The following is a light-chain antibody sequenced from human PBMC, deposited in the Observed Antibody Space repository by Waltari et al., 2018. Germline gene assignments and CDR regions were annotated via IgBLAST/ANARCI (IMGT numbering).Light chain of an antibody. J-gene: IGKJ2*01. CDR3: MQALHTPYT. Sequence: IVMTQSPFSLSVTPGEPASISCRSSQSLLDNNGNKFLDWYLQKPGQSPELLIFLGANRLSGGPDRFSGSGSGTDYTLNISRVEAEDAGTYYCMQALHTPYTFGQGTKLEIK. CDR1: QSLLDNNGNKF. CDR2: LGA. V-gene: IGKV2-28*01.